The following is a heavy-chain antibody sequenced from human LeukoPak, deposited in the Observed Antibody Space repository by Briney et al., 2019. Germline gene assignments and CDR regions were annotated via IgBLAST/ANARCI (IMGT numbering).Heavy chain of an antibody. Sequence: GGSLRLSCAASGFAFSDFWMSWVRRAPGKGQEWVANIRHDGNAKNYVPSVRGRFTISRDNAKNSLYLQMNSLTVEDTAVYYCATSHDSAGNDWGQGTLVTVSS. CDR3: ATSHDSAGND. V-gene: IGHV3-7*01. CDR1: GFAFSDFW. J-gene: IGHJ4*02. D-gene: IGHD2-15*01. CDR2: IRHDGNAK.